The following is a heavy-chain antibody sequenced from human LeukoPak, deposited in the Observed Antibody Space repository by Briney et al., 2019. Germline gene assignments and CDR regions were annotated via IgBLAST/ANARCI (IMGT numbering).Heavy chain of an antibody. D-gene: IGHD1-26*01. J-gene: IGHJ4*02. Sequence: PSETLSLTCTVSGGSISSDNYYWNWIRQPAGKGLEWIGRMHSSGSTKYNSSLKSRVTISVDTSKNQLSLKLSSVTAADTAVYYCARLALQEVGATQTYYLDYWGQGTLVTVSS. CDR2: MHSSGST. CDR1: GGSISSDNYY. V-gene: IGHV4-61*02. CDR3: ARLALQEVGATQTYYLDY.